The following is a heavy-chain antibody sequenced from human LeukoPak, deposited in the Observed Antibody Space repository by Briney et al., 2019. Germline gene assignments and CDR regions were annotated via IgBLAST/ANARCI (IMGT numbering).Heavy chain of an antibody. CDR2: IYYSGST. CDR3: ARQIYQLKDNRAFDI. Sequence: SETLSLTCTVSGGSISSSSYYWGWIRQPPGKGLEWIGSIYYSGSTYYNPSLKSRVTISVDTSKNQFSLKLSSVTAADTAVYYCARQIYQLKDNRAFDIWGQGTMVTVSS. CDR1: GGSISSSSYY. V-gene: IGHV4-39*01. D-gene: IGHD6-6*01. J-gene: IGHJ3*02.